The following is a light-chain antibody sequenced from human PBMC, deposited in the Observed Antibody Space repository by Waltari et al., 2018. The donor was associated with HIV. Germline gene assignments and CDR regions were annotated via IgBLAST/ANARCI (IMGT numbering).Light chain of an antibody. J-gene: IGLJ3*02. CDR2: GDT. CDR3: QSYDISLTGLWV. Sequence: TQPPSVSGAPGQSVSISCSGHASNLGAAFAVHWYRQSPSTAPKLVIYGDTVRPSGVTDRFSGSRSLNSVSLDISGLRAEDAGDYYCQSYDISLTGLWVFGGGTKLTVL. CDR1: ASNLGAAFA. V-gene: IGLV1-40*01.